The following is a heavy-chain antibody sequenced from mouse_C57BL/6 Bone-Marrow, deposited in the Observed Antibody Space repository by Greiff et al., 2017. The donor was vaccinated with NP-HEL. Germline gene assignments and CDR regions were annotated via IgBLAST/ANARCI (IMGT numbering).Heavy chain of an antibody. CDR1: GFTFSDYG. J-gene: IGHJ1*03. Sequence: EVKLMASGGGIVKPGGSLKLSCAASGFTFSDYGMHWVRQAPEKGLEWVAYISSGSSTIYYADTVKGRFTISRDNAKNTLFLQMTSLRSEDTAMYYCARQDYDYPYWYFDVWGTGTTVTVSS. V-gene: IGHV5-17*01. D-gene: IGHD2-4*01. CDR2: ISSGSSTI. CDR3: ARQDYDYPYWYFDV.